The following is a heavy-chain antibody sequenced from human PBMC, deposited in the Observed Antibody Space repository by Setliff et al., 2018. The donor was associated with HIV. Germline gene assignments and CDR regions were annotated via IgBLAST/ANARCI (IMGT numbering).Heavy chain of an antibody. CDR2: INPSGGST. V-gene: IGHV1-46*01. CDR3: ARDAFDYTAYYYSYMDV. J-gene: IGHJ6*03. CDR1: GYTFSDYY. D-gene: IGHD4-4*01. Sequence: ASVKVSCKASGYTFSDYYLHWVRQAPGQAIEWMGWINPSGGSTTYAQKFQGRVTMTRDTSTSTVYMELSSLRSEDTAVYYCARDAFDYTAYYYSYMDVWGKGTTVTVSS.